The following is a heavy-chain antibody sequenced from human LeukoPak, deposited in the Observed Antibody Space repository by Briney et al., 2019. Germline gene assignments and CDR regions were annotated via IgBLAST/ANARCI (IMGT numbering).Heavy chain of an antibody. CDR2: IRYDGSNK. J-gene: IGHJ3*01. CDR3: AKDGGSDPDSFV. V-gene: IGHV3-30*02. CDR1: GFIFNTYV. Sequence: GGSLRLSCAASGFIFNTYVMHWVRQAPGKGLEWLAFIRYDGSNKNYADSVKGRFTISRDNTKNSLYLQMNSLRAEDTAVYYCAKDGGSDPDSFVWGQGTMVTVSS. D-gene: IGHD2-15*01.